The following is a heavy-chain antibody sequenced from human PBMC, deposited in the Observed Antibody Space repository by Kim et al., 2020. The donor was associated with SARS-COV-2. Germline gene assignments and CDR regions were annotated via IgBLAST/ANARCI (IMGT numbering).Heavy chain of an antibody. J-gene: IGHJ4*02. CDR2: IYYSGST. V-gene: IGHV4-59*01. Sequence: SETLSLTCTVSGGSISSYYWSWVRQPPGKGLEWIGYIYYSGSTNYNPSLKSRVTISVDTSKNQFSLKLSSVTAADTAVYYCAGLLGYCTGGVCGIFDYWGQGTLVTVSS. CDR3: AGLLGYCTGGVCGIFDY. CDR1: GGSISSYY. D-gene: IGHD2-8*02.